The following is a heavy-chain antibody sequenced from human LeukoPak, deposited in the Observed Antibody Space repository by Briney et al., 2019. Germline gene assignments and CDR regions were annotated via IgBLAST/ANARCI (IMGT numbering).Heavy chain of an antibody. Sequence: KSSETLSLTCAVYGGSFSGYYWSWIRQPPGKGLEWIGEINHSGSTNYNPSLKSRVTISVDTSKNQFSLKLSSVTAADTATYYCAAWGVDYGGNFDYSDYWGQGTLATVSS. V-gene: IGHV4-34*01. J-gene: IGHJ4*02. D-gene: IGHD4-23*01. CDR1: GGSFSGYY. CDR3: AAWGVDYGGNFDYSDY. CDR2: INHSGST.